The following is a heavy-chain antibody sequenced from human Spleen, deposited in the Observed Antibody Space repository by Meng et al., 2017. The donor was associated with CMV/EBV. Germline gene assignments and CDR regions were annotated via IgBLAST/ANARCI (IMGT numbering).Heavy chain of an antibody. Sequence: GESLKISCEASGFTFNRYVMHWVRQAPGKGLEWVATISYDVTYTYYVDFVKGRFVVSRDNSKTALYLQMSSLRVEDTAMYYCARMLELDYWGQGTLVTVSS. V-gene: IGHV3-30*09. D-gene: IGHD1-7*01. J-gene: IGHJ4*02. CDR3: ARMLELDY. CDR2: ISYDVTYT. CDR1: GFTFNRYV.